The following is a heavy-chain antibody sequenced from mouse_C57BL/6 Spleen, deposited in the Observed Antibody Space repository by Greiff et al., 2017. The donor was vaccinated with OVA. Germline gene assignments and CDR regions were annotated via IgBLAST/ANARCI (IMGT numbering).Heavy chain of an antibody. D-gene: IGHD1-1*01. CDR2: IDPSDSYT. CDR3: ATRTTVVATRFAY. J-gene: IGHJ3*01. CDR1: GYTFTSYW. Sequence: QVQLQQPGAELVKPGASVKLSCKASGYTFTSYWMQWVKQRPGQGLEWIGEIDPSDSYTNYNQKFKGKATLTVDTSSSTAYMQLSSLTSEDSAVYYRATRTTVVATRFAYWGQGTLVTVSA. V-gene: IGHV1-50*01.